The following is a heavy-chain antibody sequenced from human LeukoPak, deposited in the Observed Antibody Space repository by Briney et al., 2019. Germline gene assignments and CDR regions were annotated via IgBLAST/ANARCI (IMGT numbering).Heavy chain of an antibody. D-gene: IGHD3-10*01. Sequence: PSETLSLTCTVSGGSISSGGYYWSWIRQHPGKGLEWIGYIYYSGSTYYNPSLKSRVTISVDTSKNQFSLKLSSVTAADTAVYYCARDWGITMPRDAFDIWGQGTMVTVSS. J-gene: IGHJ3*02. CDR1: GGSISSGGYY. CDR2: IYYSGST. CDR3: ARDWGITMPRDAFDI. V-gene: IGHV4-31*03.